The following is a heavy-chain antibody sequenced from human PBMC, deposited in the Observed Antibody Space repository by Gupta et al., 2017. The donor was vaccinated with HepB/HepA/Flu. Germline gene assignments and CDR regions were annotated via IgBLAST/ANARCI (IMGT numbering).Heavy chain of an antibody. D-gene: IGHD6-19*01. CDR2: INPSGGST. CDR1: GYTFTSYY. CDR3: ARAMSVAGPSQDAFDI. Sequence: QVQLVQSGAEVKKPGASVKVSCKASGYTFTSYYMHGVRQSPGQGREWMGIINPSGGSTSYAQNFQCRVTMTRDTSTSTVYMELSSLRSEDTAVYYCARAMSVAGPSQDAFDIWGQGTMVNVSS. J-gene: IGHJ3*02. V-gene: IGHV1-46*01.